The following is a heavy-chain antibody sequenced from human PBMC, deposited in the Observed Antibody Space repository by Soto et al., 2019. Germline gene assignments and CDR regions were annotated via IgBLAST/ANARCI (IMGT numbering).Heavy chain of an antibody. CDR3: ARDPGPAGSNFFDY. V-gene: IGHV3-33*01. J-gene: IGHJ4*02. CDR2: IWYDGSNK. Sequence: GGSLRLSCAASGFTFSSYGMHWVRQASGKGLEWVAVIWYDGSNKYYADSVKGRFTISRDNSKNTRYLQMNGLRAEDTAVYYCARDPGPAGSNFFDYWGQGTLVTVSS. CDR1: GFTFSSYG.